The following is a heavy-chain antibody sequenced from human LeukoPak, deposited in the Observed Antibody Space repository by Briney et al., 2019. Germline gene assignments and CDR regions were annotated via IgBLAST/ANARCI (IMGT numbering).Heavy chain of an antibody. Sequence: GGSLRLSCAASGFTFSSYWMSWVRQAPGKGLEWVAHIKQDGSEKYYVDSVKGRFTISRDNAKNSLYLQMNSLRAEDTALYYCAREGSNDYYYYYMDVWGKGTTVTVSS. CDR3: AREGSNDYYYYYMDV. D-gene: IGHD3-10*01. J-gene: IGHJ6*03. CDR1: GFTFSSYW. CDR2: IKQDGSEK. V-gene: IGHV3-7*03.